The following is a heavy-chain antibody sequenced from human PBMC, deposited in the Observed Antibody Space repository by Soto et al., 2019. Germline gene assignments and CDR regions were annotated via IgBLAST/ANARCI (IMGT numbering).Heavy chain of an antibody. D-gene: IGHD6-13*01. V-gene: IGHV3-23*01. Sequence: EVQLLASGGGLVQPGGSLRLSCAASGFTFSNFDMSWVRQAPGKGLEWVSGISTSGGTTNYADSVKGRFTSSRENSKNTLYLPMTSPRAEDTAVYYCATGTAAPAHWGQATLVTVPS. CDR3: ATGTAAPAH. CDR2: ISTSGGTT. CDR1: GFTFSNFD. J-gene: IGHJ1*01.